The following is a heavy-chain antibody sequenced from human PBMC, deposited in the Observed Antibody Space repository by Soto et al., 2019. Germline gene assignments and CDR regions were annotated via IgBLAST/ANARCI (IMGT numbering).Heavy chain of an antibody. CDR1: GYTFTSYY. CDR3: ARDYYGSGSYLPGFQH. Sequence: GASVKVSCKASGYTFTSYYMHWVRQAPGQGLEWMGIINPSGGSTSYAQKFQGRVTMTRDTSISTAYMELSRLRSDDTAVYYCARDYYGSGSYLPGFQHWGQGTLVTVSS. V-gene: IGHV1-46*03. CDR2: INPSGGST. J-gene: IGHJ1*01. D-gene: IGHD3-10*01.